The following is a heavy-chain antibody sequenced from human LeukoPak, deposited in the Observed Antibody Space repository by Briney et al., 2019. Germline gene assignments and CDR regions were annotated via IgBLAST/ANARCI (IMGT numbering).Heavy chain of an antibody. CDR2: IKQDGSEK. J-gene: IGHJ6*03. V-gene: IGHV3-7*01. CDR1: GFTFSSYW. D-gene: IGHD6-6*01. Sequence: AGGSLRLSCAASGFTFSSYWMSWVRQAPGKGLEWVANIKQDGSEKYYVDSVKGRFTISRDNAKNSLYLQMNSLRAEDTAVYYCAREYSSSSLRGGYYYYYMDVWGKGTTVTVSS. CDR3: AREYSSSSLRGGYYYYYMDV.